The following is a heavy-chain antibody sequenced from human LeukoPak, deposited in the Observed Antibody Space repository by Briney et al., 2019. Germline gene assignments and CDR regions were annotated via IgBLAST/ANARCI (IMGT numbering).Heavy chain of an antibody. Sequence: GASVKVSCKVSGYTLTELSMHWVRQAPGKGLEWMGGFDPEDGETIYAQKFQGRVTMTEDTSTDTAYMELSSLRSEDTAVYYCATQWTQSPYYYYYGMDVWGQGTTVTVSS. CDR1: GYTLTELS. D-gene: IGHD6-19*01. J-gene: IGHJ6*02. V-gene: IGHV1-24*01. CDR3: ATQWTQSPYYYYYGMDV. CDR2: FDPEDGET.